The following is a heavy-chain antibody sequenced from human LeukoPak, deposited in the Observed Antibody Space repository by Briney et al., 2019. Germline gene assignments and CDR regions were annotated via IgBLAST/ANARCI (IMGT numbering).Heavy chain of an antibody. J-gene: IGHJ4*02. CDR1: GGSISSGDYY. CDR3: ATNAAAALFDY. CDR2: IYYSGST. Sequence: KTSETLSLTCTVSGGSISSGDYYWSWIRQHPGKGLEWIGYIYYSGSTYYNPSLKSRVTISVDTSKNQFSLKLSSVTAADTAVYYCATNAAAALFDYWGQGTLVTVSS. D-gene: IGHD6-13*01. V-gene: IGHV4-31*03.